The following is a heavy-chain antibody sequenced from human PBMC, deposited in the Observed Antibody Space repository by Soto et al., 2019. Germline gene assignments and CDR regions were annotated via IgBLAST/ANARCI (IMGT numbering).Heavy chain of an antibody. CDR3: ARDGTLYDSSAYYYLY. CDR1: GGTFSRYT. D-gene: IGHD3-22*01. V-gene: IGHV1-69*13. Sequence: SSVKVSCKASGGTFSRYTITWVRQAPGQGLEWMGGITPMFGTPNYAQKFQGRVTITADESTSTAYMELSSLRSEDTAMYYCARDGTLYDSSAYYYLYWGEGTLVTVSS. CDR2: ITPMFGTP. J-gene: IGHJ4*02.